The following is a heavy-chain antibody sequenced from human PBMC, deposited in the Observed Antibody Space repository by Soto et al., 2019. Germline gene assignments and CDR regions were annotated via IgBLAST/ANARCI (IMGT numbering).Heavy chain of an antibody. V-gene: IGHV3-23*01. D-gene: IGHD6-19*01. Sequence: WGSLRLSCAASGFSFCNYAISLFRHSPLKWLEWVSGLSGSGTSTYYADSVKGRFTISRDNSRDTLFLQMNSLTADDTAVYYCAKATTNGGWFNPFDSWGQGALVTVSS. CDR1: GFSFCNYA. CDR2: LSGSGTST. CDR3: AKATTNGGWFNPFDS. J-gene: IGHJ4*02.